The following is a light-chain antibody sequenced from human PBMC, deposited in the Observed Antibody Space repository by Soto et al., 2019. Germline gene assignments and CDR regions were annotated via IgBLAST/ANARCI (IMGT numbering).Light chain of an antibody. Sequence: DIVMTQSPATLSSSVGDRVTITSRASQSISTWLAWYQQKPGQAPRLLIYDASSWESGVPSRFSGSGSGTEFTLTISRLQPDDFAIYYCHQYGSYSEAFGQGTKVDI. CDR1: QSISTW. CDR3: HQYGSYSEA. CDR2: DAS. J-gene: IGKJ1*01. V-gene: IGKV1-5*01.